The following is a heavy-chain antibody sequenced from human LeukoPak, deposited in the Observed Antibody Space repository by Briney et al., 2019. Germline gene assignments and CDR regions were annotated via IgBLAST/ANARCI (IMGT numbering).Heavy chain of an antibody. Sequence: GGSLRLSCAVSGFTFSYNYMSWVRQAPGKGLEWVSVIYSGGSTYYADSVKGRFTISRDNSKNTLFLQMNSLRAEDTAVYYCARDALGNYDTSGYLGYGGQGTLVTVSS. CDR1: GFTFSYNY. J-gene: IGHJ4*02. D-gene: IGHD3-22*01. V-gene: IGHV3-53*01. CDR3: ARDALGNYDTSGYLGY. CDR2: IYSGGST.